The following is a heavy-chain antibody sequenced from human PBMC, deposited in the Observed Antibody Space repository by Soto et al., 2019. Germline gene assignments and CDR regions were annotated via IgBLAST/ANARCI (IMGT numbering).Heavy chain of an antibody. CDR1: GFTFSSYA. CDR3: ARDQFSDENYYYGMDV. J-gene: IGHJ6*02. CDR2: ISYDGSNK. Sequence: QVQLVESGGGVVQPGRSLRLSCAASGFTFSSYAMHWVRQAPGKGLEWVAVISYDGSNKYYADSVKGRFTISRDNSKNTLYLQMNSLRAEDTAVYYCARDQFSDENYYYGMDVWGQGTTVTVSS. V-gene: IGHV3-30-3*01.